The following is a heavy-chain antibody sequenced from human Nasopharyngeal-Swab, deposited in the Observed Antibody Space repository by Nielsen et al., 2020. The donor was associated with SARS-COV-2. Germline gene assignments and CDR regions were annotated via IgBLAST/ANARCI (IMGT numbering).Heavy chain of an antibody. V-gene: IGHV5-51*01. D-gene: IGHD2-21*01. CDR1: GYSFTSYW. Sequence: KVSCKGSGYSFTSYWIGWVRQMPGKGLEWMGIIYPGDSDTRYSPSFQGQVTISADKSINTAYLQWSSLKASDTAMYYCARHGNIVVAPADYWGQGTLVTVSS. J-gene: IGHJ4*02. CDR3: ARHGNIVVAPADY. CDR2: IYPGDSDT.